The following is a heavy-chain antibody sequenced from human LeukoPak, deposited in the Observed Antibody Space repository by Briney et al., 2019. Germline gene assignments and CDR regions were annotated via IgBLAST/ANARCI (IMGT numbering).Heavy chain of an antibody. Sequence: PSETLSLTCTVSGGSVSSGSYYWSWIRQPPGKGLEWIGCIYYSGSTNYNPSLKSRVTISVDTSKNQFSLKLSSVTAADTAVYYCARRYSSSWFDYWGQGTLVTVSS. V-gene: IGHV4-61*01. CDR3: ARRYSSSWFDY. CDR2: IYYSGST. D-gene: IGHD6-13*01. J-gene: IGHJ4*02. CDR1: GGSVSSGSYY.